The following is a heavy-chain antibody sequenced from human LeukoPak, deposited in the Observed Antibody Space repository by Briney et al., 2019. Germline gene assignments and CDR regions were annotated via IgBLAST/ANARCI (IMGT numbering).Heavy chain of an antibody. D-gene: IGHD1-26*01. J-gene: IGHJ1*01. Sequence: GGSLRLSCAASGFTFSDYYMSWIRQAPGKGLEWVSYISSSGSTIYYADSVKGRFTISRDNAKNSLYLQINSLRAEDTAVYYCARDGLALVGADNAEYFQHWGQGTLVTVSS. CDR2: ISSSGSTI. V-gene: IGHV3-11*01. CDR1: GFTFSDYY. CDR3: ARDGLALVGADNAEYFQH.